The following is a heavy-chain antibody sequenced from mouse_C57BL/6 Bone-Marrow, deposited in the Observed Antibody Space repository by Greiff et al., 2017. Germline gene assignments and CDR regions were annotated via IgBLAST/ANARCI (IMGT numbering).Heavy chain of an antibody. V-gene: IGHV1-4*01. CDR2: INPSSGYT. CDR1: GYTFTSYT. CDR3: ARDYYGGSWFAY. J-gene: IGHJ3*01. D-gene: IGHD1-1*01. Sequence: QVQLKQSGAELARPGASVKMSCKASGYTFTSYTMHWVKQRPGQGLEWIGYINPSSGYTKYNQKFKDKATLTADKSSSTAYMQLSSLTSEDSAVYYCARDYYGGSWFAYWGQGTLVTVSA.